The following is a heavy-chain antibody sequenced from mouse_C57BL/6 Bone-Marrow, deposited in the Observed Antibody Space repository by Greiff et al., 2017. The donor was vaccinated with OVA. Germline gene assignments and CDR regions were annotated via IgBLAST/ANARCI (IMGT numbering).Heavy chain of an antibody. CDR1: GFTFSDYG. Sequence: EVKLVESGGGLVKPGGSLKLSCAASGFTFSDYGMHWVRQAPEKGLEWVAYISSGSSTIYYADKVKGRFTISRDTAKNTLFLQMTSLRSEDTAMYYCAMDLWGFDYWGQGTLVTVSA. CDR2: ISSGSSTI. D-gene: IGHD1-1*02. J-gene: IGHJ3*01. CDR3: AMDLWGFDY. V-gene: IGHV5-17*01.